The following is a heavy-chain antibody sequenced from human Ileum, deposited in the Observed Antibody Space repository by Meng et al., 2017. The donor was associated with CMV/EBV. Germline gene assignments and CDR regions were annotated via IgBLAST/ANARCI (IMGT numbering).Heavy chain of an antibody. CDR1: GGSLTSYY. Sequence: QLQLQESRPRLLQPSETLSLTCTVTGGSLTSYYWTWIRQPAGKGLEWIGRIHPTGTTDDNPSLRSRVSMSLDKSKNQFSLKLTSVTAADTAVYYCARAAARGVPVDLWGQGTLVTVSS. J-gene: IGHJ5*02. CDR2: IHPTGTT. D-gene: IGHD3-10*01. V-gene: IGHV4-4*07. CDR3: ARAAARGVPVDL.